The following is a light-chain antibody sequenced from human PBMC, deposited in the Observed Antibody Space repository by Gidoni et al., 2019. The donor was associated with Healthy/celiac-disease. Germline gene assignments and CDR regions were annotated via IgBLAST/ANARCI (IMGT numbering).Light chain of an antibody. CDR3: SSYTSSSTHVV. Sequence: QSALTQPASESGSPGQSITIPCTGTSSDVGGYNYLSWYHQHPGKAPKLMIYAVSNRPSGVSNRFSGSKSGNTASLTISGLQAEDEADYYCSSYTSSSTHVVFGGGTKLTVL. CDR1: SSDVGGYNY. CDR2: AVS. J-gene: IGLJ2*01. V-gene: IGLV2-14*01.